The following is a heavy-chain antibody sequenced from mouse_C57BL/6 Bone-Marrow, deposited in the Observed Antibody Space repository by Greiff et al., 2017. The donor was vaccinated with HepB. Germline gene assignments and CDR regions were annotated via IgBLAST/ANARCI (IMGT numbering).Heavy chain of an antibody. CDR1: GYTFTNYW. CDR3: ARCDYGSNFDY. V-gene: IGHV1-63*01. D-gene: IGHD1-1*01. Sequence: VKLQESGAELVRPGTSVKMSCKASGYTFTNYWIGWAKQRPGHGLEWIGDIYPGGGYTNYNEKFKGKATLTADKSSSTAYMQFSSLTSEDSAIYYCARCDYGSNFDYWGQGTTLTVSS. CDR2: IYPGGGYT. J-gene: IGHJ2*01.